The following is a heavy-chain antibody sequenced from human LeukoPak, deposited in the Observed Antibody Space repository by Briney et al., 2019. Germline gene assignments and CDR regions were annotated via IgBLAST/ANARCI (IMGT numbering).Heavy chain of an antibody. CDR1: GGSISSSSYY. D-gene: IGHD3-10*01. CDR2: IYYSGST. Sequence: SETLPLTCTVSGGSISSSSYYWGWIRQPPGKGLEWIGSIYYSGSTYYNPSLKSRVTISVDTSKNQFSLKLSSVTAADTAVYYCARDQSGWFDPWGQGTLVTVSS. V-gene: IGHV4-39*07. J-gene: IGHJ5*02. CDR3: ARDQSGWFDP.